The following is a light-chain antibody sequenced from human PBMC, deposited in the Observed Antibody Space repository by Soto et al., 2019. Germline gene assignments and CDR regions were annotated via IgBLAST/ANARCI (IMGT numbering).Light chain of an antibody. CDR3: QHYGSSPKT. CDR1: QSVSSSY. Sequence: EIVLTQSPGTLSLSPGERATLSCRASQSVSSSYLAWYQQKPGQAPRLLIYGASSRATGIPDRFSGSGSGRDFTLTISRLELEDFAVYYCQHYGSSPKTFGQGTKVEIK. V-gene: IGKV3-20*01. CDR2: GAS. J-gene: IGKJ1*01.